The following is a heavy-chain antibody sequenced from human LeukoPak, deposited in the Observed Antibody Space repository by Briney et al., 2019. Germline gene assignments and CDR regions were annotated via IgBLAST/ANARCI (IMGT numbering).Heavy chain of an antibody. V-gene: IGHV4-59*01. CDR3: ARSYDFWSGPDY. D-gene: IGHD3-3*01. CDR1: GGSISSYY. J-gene: IGHJ4*02. Sequence: PSETLSLTCTVSGGSISSYYWSRIRQPPGKGLEWIGYIYYSGSTNYNPSLKSRVTISVDTSKNQFSLKLSSVTAADTAVYYCARSYDFWSGPDYWGQGTLVTVSS. CDR2: IYYSGST.